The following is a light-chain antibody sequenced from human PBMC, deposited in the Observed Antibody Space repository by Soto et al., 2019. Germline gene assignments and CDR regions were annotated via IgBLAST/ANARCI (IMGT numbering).Light chain of an antibody. CDR2: AAS. CDR1: QGISSY. V-gene: IGKV1-8*01. Sequence: AIRMTQSPSSFSASTGDRVTITCRASQGISSYLAWYQQKPGKAPKLLIYAASTLQNGVPSRFSGSGSGTDFTLTISCLQSEDFATYYCQQYYSYPPGTFGQGTKVEIK. J-gene: IGKJ1*01. CDR3: QQYYSYPPGT.